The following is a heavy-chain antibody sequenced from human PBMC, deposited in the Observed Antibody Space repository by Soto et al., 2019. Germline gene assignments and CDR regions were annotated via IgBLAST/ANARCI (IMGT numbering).Heavy chain of an antibody. V-gene: IGHV1-18*01. CDR2: ISASNGNT. Sequence: XSVKVSFKASGYTFTNYGLTLVRHAPGQGLEWMGWISASNGNTNYAQNLRGRVTMTTDTSTTTAYMEMRSLRSDDTAVYYCARVVVSGTGNWFDPWGQGTQVTV. D-gene: IGHD2-15*01. CDR3: ARVVVSGTGNWFDP. J-gene: IGHJ5*02. CDR1: GYTFTNYG.